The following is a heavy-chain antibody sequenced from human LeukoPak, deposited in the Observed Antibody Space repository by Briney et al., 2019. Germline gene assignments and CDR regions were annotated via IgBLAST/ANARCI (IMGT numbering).Heavy chain of an antibody. CDR2: ISSSSSYI. J-gene: IGHJ2*01. Sequence: KPGGSLRLSCAASGFTFSSYSMNWVRQAPGKGLEWVSSISSSSSYIYYADSVKGRFTISRDNSKNTLYLQMNSLRAQDTAIYYCARGEYYYDSSGRGFDIWAVAPGSLSPQ. V-gene: IGHV3-21*01. CDR3: ARGEYYYDSSGRGFDI. CDR1: GFTFSSYS. D-gene: IGHD3-22*01.